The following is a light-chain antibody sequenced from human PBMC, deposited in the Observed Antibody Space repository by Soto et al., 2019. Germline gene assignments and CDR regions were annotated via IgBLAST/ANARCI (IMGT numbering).Light chain of an antibody. V-gene: IGKV3-20*01. J-gene: IGKJ1*01. CDR3: QQYGSSPTT. CDR2: GAS. CDR1: QSVTSNY. Sequence: EIVLAQSPGTLSLSPGDRATLSCRASQSVTSNYLAWYQQKPGQAPRLLIHGASTRATGIPDRFSGSGSGTDFTLTISRLEPEDFAVYYCQQYGSSPTTFGQGTKVEIK.